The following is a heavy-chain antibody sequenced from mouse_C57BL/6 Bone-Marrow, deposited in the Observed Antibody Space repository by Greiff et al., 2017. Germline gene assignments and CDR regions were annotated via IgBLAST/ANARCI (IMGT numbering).Heavy chain of an antibody. D-gene: IGHD2-2*01. J-gene: IGHJ4*01. CDR3: ASLWLRDYYAMDY. V-gene: IGHV1-19*01. Sequence: EVKLQQSGPVLVKPGASVKMSCKASGYTFTDYYMNWVKQSHGKSLEWIGVINPYNGGTSYNQKFKGKATLTVDKSSSTAYMELNSLTSEDSAVYYCASLWLRDYYAMDYWGQGTSVTVSS. CDR1: GYTFTDYY. CDR2: INPYNGGT.